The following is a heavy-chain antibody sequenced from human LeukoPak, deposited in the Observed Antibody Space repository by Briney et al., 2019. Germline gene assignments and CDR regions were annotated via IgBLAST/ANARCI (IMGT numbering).Heavy chain of an antibody. J-gene: IGHJ3*02. D-gene: IGHD2-2*01. CDR1: GYTFTGYH. Sequence: ASVKVSCKASGYTFTGYHMHWVRQAPGQGLEWMGWINPNTGGTNYAQKFQGRVTMTRDTSISTAYMELNRLRSDDTAVYYCARATYCSSTSCLIDDAFDIWGQGTMVTVSS. CDR2: INPNTGGT. CDR3: ARATYCSSTSCLIDDAFDI. V-gene: IGHV1-2*02.